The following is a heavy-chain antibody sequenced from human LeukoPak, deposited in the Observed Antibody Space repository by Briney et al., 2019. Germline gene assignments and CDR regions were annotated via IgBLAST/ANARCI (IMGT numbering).Heavy chain of an antibody. Sequence: SETLSLTCTVSGGSISSSSYYWGWIRQPPGEGLEWIRSINYSGSTHYNPSLKSRVTISVDTSKNQFSLKLTSVTAADTAVYYCARRPGYSSSWYYFDYWGQGTLVTV. V-gene: IGHV4-39*01. J-gene: IGHJ4*02. CDR2: INYSGST. D-gene: IGHD6-13*01. CDR3: ARRPGYSSSWYYFDY. CDR1: GGSISSSSYY.